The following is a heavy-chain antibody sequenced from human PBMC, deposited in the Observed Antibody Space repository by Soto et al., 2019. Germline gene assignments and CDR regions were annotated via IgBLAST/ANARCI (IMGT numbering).Heavy chain of an antibody. Sequence: EVQLLESGGGLVEPGGSLRLSCTASGFSFSSYAMTWVRQAPGKGLEWVSSTTDDGGRTFYADSVKGRFTISRDNSMTRTFLQLNSLRAEDTALYYGANGGGFGTGSYYNVAYWGQGTLVTVSS. CDR1: GFSFSSYA. V-gene: IGHV3-23*01. CDR2: TTDDGGRT. J-gene: IGHJ4*02. CDR3: ANGGGFGTGSYYNVAY. D-gene: IGHD3-10*01.